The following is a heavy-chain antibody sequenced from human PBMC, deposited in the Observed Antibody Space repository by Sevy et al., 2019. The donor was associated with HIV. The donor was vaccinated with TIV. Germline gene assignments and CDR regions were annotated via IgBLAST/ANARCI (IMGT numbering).Heavy chain of an antibody. V-gene: IGHV4-39*01. CDR1: GGSISSSSYY. CDR3: ARQGAYCGGDCYINPYYYYYGMDV. CDR2: IYYSGST. D-gene: IGHD2-21*02. J-gene: IGHJ6*02. Sequence: PSETLSLTCTVSGGSISSSSYYWGWIRQPPGKGLEWIGSIYYSGSTYYNPSLKSRVTISVDTSKNQFSLKLSSVTAADTAVYYCARQGAYCGGDCYINPYYYYYGMDVWGQGTTVTVSS.